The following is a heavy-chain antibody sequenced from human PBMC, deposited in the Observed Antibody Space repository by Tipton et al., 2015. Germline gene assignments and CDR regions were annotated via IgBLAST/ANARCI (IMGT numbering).Heavy chain of an antibody. CDR3: ARARGRHGGLFGS. Sequence: TLSLTCTVSSDSISKYYWSWIRQPPGKELEWIGYIQYSGSTNYNPSLKSRVTISVDTSKTQFSLKMRSVTATDTAVYYCARARGRHGGLFGSWGQGTLVTVSS. V-gene: IGHV4-59*01. J-gene: IGHJ4*02. CDR2: IQYSGST. CDR1: SDSISKYY. D-gene: IGHD4-23*01.